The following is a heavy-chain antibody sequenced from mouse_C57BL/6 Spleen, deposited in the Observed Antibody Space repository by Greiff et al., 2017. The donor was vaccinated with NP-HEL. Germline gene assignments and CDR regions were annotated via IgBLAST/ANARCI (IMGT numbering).Heavy chain of an antibody. V-gene: IGHV1-19*01. CDR2: INPATGGT. Sequence: EVQLQQSGPVLVKPGASVKISCKASGYTFTDYYMKWVKQSHGKCLEWIGVINPATGGTSYNQKFKGKATLTVDKSSSTAYMELTSLTSEDSAVYYCARPWFAYWGPGTLVTVSA. J-gene: IGHJ3*01. CDR1: GYTFTDYY. CDR3: ARPWFAY.